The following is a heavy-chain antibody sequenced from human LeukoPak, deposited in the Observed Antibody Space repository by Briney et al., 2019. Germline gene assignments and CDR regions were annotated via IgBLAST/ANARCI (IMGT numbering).Heavy chain of an antibody. Sequence: ASVKVSCKASGYTFTSYGISWVRQDPGQGLEWVGRISAYNGNTNYAQKLEGRVTMTTDTSTSTAYMELRSLRSDDTAVYYCARDRGIWFRELLRWFDPWGQGTLVTVSS. J-gene: IGHJ5*02. D-gene: IGHD3-10*01. V-gene: IGHV1-18*01. CDR2: ISAYNGNT. CDR1: GYTFTSYG. CDR3: ARDRGIWFRELLRWFDP.